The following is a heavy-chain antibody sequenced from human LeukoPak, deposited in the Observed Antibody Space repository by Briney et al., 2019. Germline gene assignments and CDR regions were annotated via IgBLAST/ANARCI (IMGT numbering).Heavy chain of an antibody. D-gene: IGHD2-2*01. J-gene: IGHJ4*02. V-gene: IGHV3-23*01. CDR2: ISGSGGST. Sequence: PGGSLRLSCAASGFTFSTYAMGWVRQAPGKGLEWVSAISGSGGSTYYADSVKGRFTVSGDNSRNTLYLQMNSLTAEDTAVYYCAKGPLVPSATYFFDYWGQGTLVVVSS. CDR3: AKGPLVPSATYFFDY. CDR1: GFTFSTYA.